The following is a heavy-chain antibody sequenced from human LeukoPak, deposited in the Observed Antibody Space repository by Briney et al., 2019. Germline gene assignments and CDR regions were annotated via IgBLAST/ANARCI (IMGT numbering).Heavy chain of an antibody. CDR2: IKQDGSEK. CDR1: GFTFSSYW. CDR3: AREARSEYSSSWYVDY. J-gene: IGHJ4*02. D-gene: IGHD6-13*01. Sequence: GGSLRLSCAASGFTFSSYWMSWVRQAPGKGLEWVANIKQDGSEKYYVDSVKGRFTISRDYAKNSLYLQMNSLRAEDTAVYYCAREARSEYSSSWYVDYRGQGTLVTVSS. V-gene: IGHV3-7*03.